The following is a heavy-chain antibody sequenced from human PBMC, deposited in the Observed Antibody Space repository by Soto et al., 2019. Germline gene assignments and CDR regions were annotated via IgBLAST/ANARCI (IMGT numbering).Heavy chain of an antibody. Sequence: QVQLVQSGAEVKKPGTSVKVSCKASGGTFSSYAISWVRQAPGQGLEWMGGIIPIFGTANYAQKFQGRVTITADESTSTAYMELSSLRSEDTAVYYCARVAYRYGYRLRGGFDIWGQGTMVTVSS. J-gene: IGHJ3*02. D-gene: IGHD5-18*01. CDR1: GGTFSSYA. CDR3: ARVAYRYGYRLRGGFDI. V-gene: IGHV1-69*01. CDR2: IIPIFGTA.